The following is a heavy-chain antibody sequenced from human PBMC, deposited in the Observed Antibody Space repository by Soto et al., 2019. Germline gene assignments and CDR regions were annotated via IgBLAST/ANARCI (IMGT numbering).Heavy chain of an antibody. CDR3: ARGASYLLYSSSWYKAFDI. CDR1: GGSFSGYY. CDR2: INHSGST. J-gene: IGHJ3*02. V-gene: IGHV4-34*01. D-gene: IGHD6-13*01. Sequence: SETLSLTCAVYGGSFSGYYWSWIRQPPGKGLEWIGEINHSGSTNYNPFLKSRVTISVDTSKNQFSLKLSSVTAADTAVYYCARGASYLLYSSSWYKAFDIWGQGTMVTVSS.